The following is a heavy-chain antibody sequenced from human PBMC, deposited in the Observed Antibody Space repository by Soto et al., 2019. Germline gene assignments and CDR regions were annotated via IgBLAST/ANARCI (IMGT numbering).Heavy chain of an antibody. CDR2: AYYSDSI. J-gene: IGHJ4*02. Sequence: NPSETLSLTCTVSGGSISSYYWSWLRQPPGKGLEWIGYAYYSDSINYNPSLKSRVIISVDTSKNQFSLKLTSVTAADTAVYYCAKGLASEKVDSWGQGTLVTVSS. CDR1: GGSISSYY. CDR3: AKGLASEKVDS. D-gene: IGHD3-10*01. V-gene: IGHV4-59*12.